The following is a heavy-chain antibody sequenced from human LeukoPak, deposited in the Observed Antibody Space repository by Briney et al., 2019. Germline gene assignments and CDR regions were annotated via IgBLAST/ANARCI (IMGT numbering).Heavy chain of an antibody. J-gene: IGHJ4*02. CDR3: ARGPGSRGIFDY. V-gene: IGHV3-23*03. Sequence: GGSLRLSCAASGFTFSSYAMSWVRQAPGKGLECVSFLYTGGDTYYADSVKGRFTISRDNSKNTLYLQMNSLRAEDTAVYYCARGPGSRGIFDYWGQGTLVTVSS. CDR1: GFTFSSYA. D-gene: IGHD3-10*01. CDR2: LYTGGDT.